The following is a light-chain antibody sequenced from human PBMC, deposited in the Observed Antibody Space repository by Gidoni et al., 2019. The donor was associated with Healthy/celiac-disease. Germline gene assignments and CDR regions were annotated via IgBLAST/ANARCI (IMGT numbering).Light chain of an antibody. CDR3: QQYDNRPT. CDR2: DAS. J-gene: IGKJ4*01. Sequence: DIPMTQSPSSLSASVGDRVTITCQASQDISNYLNWYQQKPGKATKLLIYDASNLETGVPSRFSGSGSGTDFTFTISSLQPEDIETYYCQQYDNRPTFGGGTKVEIK. CDR1: QDISNY. V-gene: IGKV1-33*01.